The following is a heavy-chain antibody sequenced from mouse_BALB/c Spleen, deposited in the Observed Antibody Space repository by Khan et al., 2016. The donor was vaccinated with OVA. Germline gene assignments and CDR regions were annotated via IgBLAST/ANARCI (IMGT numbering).Heavy chain of an antibody. J-gene: IGHJ1*01. CDR2: INTYTGEP. CDR3: ASGGYWYFDV. V-gene: IGHV9-3-1*01. Sequence: QIQLVQSGPELKKPGETVKISCKASGYNFTNYGMHWVKQAPGKGLKWMGWINTYTGEPTYADDFQGRFAFSLETSASTAYLQINSLKNEDAATYCCASGGYWYFDVWGAGTTVTVSS. D-gene: IGHD1-1*02. CDR1: GYNFTNYG.